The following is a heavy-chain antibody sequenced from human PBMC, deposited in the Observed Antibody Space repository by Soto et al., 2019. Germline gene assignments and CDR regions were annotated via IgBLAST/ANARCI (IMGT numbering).Heavy chain of an antibody. J-gene: IGHJ4*02. V-gene: IGHV3-7*01. CDR2: IKQDGSEK. CDR3: ARGREDY. Sequence: EVQLVESGGGLVQPGGSLRLSCAASGFTFSDYWMSWVRQAPGKGLEWVANIKQDGSEKYYVDSMKGRFTISRDNAKNSLFLQVNSLRAEDTAVYFCARGREDYWGQGTLVTVSS. D-gene: IGHD1-26*01. CDR1: GFTFSDYW.